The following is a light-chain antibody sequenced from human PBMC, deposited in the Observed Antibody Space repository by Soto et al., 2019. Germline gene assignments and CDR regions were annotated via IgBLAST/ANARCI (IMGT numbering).Light chain of an antibody. V-gene: IGKV3-20*01. CDR1: QSVSSSY. CDR3: QQYQNLWT. Sequence: EVLLTQSPGTLSLSPGERSTLSCRASQSVSSSYLACYQQKPGQAPRLLIYGASRRATGIPDRFSGSGSGTEFTLTISGLQSEDFALYYCQQYQNLWTFGQGTKVDIK. J-gene: IGKJ1*01. CDR2: GAS.